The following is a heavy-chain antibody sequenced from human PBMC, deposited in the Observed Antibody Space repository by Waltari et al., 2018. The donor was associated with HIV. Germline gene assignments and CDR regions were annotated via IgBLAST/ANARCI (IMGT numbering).Heavy chain of an antibody. V-gene: IGHV1-2*02. CDR3: ADCNGGNCYPEH. J-gene: IGHJ1*01. Sequence: QVQLVQSGAEVKEPGASVQVSCKASGYTFTGYYIHWVRQAPGQGLDWMGWINPNSGGSNYAQKFQGRVTMTRDTSINTVYLELSRLRSDDAAVYYCADCNGGNCYPEHWGQGTLVTVSS. D-gene: IGHD2-15*01. CDR2: INPNSGGS. CDR1: GYTFTGYY.